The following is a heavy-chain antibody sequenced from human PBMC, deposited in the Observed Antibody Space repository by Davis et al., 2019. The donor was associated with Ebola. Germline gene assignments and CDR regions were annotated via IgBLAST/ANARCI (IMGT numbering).Heavy chain of an antibody. D-gene: IGHD3-10*01. J-gene: IGHJ6*02. Sequence: PGGSLRLSCAASGFTFSSYAMHWVRQAPGKGLEWVAVISYDGSNKYYADSVKGRFTISRDNSKNTLYLQMNSLRAEDTAVYYCARDDYYGSGTYGMDVWGQGTTVTVSS. CDR3: ARDDYYGSGTYGMDV. V-gene: IGHV3-30-3*01. CDR1: GFTFSSYA. CDR2: ISYDGSNK.